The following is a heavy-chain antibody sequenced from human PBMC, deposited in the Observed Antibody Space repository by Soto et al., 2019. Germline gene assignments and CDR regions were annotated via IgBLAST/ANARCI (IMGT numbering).Heavy chain of an antibody. J-gene: IGHJ2*01. CDR2: IYYSGST. CDR3: ARRAPDYWYFDL. Sequence: QLQLQESGPGLVKPSETLSLTCTVSGGSISSSSYYWGWIRQPPGKGLEWIGSIYYSGSTYYNPSLKSRVTLSVDSSKNHFSLKLSSVTAADTAVYYCARRAPDYWYFDLWGRGTLVTVSS. V-gene: IGHV4-39*01. CDR1: GGSISSSSYY.